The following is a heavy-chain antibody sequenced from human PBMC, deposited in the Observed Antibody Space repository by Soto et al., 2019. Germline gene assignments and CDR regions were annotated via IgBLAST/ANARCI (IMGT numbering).Heavy chain of an antibody. V-gene: IGHV1-18*04. CDR2: ISAYNGDT. CDR3: AGVYYGGNSVNNY. J-gene: IGHJ4*02. Sequence: ASVKVSCKASGYTFTSHGINWVRQAPGQGLELMGWISAYNGDTKYEQKFQGRVTMTTDASSSTAYMELNTLRAEDTAVYYCAGVYYGGNSVNNYWGQGTPVTVSS. D-gene: IGHD2-8*01. CDR1: GYTFTSHG.